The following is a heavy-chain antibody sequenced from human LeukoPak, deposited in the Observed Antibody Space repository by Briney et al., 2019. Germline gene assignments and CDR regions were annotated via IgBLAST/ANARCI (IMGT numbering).Heavy chain of an antibody. D-gene: IGHD6-6*01. CDR3: AKVRRLEYYFDY. J-gene: IGHJ4*02. V-gene: IGHV3-21*01. Sequence: GGSLRLSCAASGFTFSSYSMNWVRQAPGKGLEWVSSISSSSSYIYYADSVKGRFTISRDNSKNTLYLQMNSLRAEDTAVYYCAKVRRLEYYFDYWGQGTLVTVSS. CDR1: GFTFSSYS. CDR2: ISSSSSYI.